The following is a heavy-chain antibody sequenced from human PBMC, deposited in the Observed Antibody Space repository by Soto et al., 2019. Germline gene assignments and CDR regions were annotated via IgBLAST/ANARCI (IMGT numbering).Heavy chain of an antibody. CDR2: IKSKIDGGTT. V-gene: IGHV3-15*07. Sequence: SVSDAWMNWVRQAPGKGLEWVGRIKSKIDGGTTDYAAPVKGRFIISRDDSKNTVYQQMNSLKTEDTAVYYCLEYWHGMDVWGQGTTVTVSS. D-gene: IGHD2-8*02. CDR1: SVSDAW. J-gene: IGHJ6*02. CDR3: LEYWHGMDV.